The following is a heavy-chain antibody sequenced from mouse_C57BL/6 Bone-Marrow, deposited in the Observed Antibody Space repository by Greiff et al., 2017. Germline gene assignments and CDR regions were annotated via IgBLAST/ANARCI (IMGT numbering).Heavy chain of an antibody. J-gene: IGHJ2*01. Sequence: VQLQQSGPELVKPGASVKISCKASGYTFTDYYMNWVKQSHGKSLEWIGVINPYNGGTSYNQKFKGKATLTVDKSSSTAYMELNSLTSEDSAVYYCARAGYGYGYYFDYWGQGTTLTVSS. CDR2: INPYNGGT. V-gene: IGHV1-19*01. CDR1: GYTFTDYY. D-gene: IGHD2-2*01. CDR3: ARAGYGYGYYFDY.